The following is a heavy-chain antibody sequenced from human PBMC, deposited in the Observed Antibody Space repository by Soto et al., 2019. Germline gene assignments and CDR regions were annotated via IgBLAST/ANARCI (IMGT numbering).Heavy chain of an antibody. V-gene: IGHV3-23*01. CDR2: ISCSGGST. Sequence: PGGSLRLSFAASGFTFSTYAMSWVRQAPGKGLEWISAISCSGGSTYSADSVKGRYTISRDNSKNTLALQMNSLRAEDTAVYYCAKDLSARYYYGSGRSFDYWGQGTLVTVSS. CDR3: AKDLSARYYYGSGRSFDY. CDR1: GFTFSTYA. J-gene: IGHJ4*02. D-gene: IGHD3-10*01.